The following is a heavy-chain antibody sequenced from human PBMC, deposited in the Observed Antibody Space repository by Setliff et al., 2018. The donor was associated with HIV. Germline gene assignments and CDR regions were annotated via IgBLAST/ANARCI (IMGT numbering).Heavy chain of an antibody. CDR2: IYHSGST. CDR1: GGSISSNW. Sequence: SETLSLTCAVSGGSISSNWWSWVRQSPGKGLEWIGEIYHSGSTHYNPSLQSRVTISVGKSKSQFSLKLNSVTAADTAVYYCGGNGYYSIDYWGQGTLVTVSS. V-gene: IGHV4-4*02. D-gene: IGHD3-22*01. J-gene: IGHJ4*02. CDR3: GGNGYYSIDY.